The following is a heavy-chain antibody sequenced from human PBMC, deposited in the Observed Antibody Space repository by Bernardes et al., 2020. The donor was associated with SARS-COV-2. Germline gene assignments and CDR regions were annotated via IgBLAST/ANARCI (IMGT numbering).Heavy chain of an antibody. CDR1: GGSISSGSYY. Sequence: SETLSLTCTVSGGSISSGSYYWSWIRQPAGKGLEWIGRIYTSGSTNYNPSLKSRVTISVDTSKNQFSLKLSSVTAADTAVYYCARGKGDYYYGMDVWGQGTTVTVSS. D-gene: IGHD3-10*01. J-gene: IGHJ6*02. CDR3: ARGKGDYYYGMDV. V-gene: IGHV4-61*02. CDR2: IYTSGST.